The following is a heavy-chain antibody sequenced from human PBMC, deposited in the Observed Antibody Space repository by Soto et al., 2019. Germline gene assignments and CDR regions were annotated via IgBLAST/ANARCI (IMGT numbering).Heavy chain of an antibody. D-gene: IGHD3-10*01. CDR2: IYHSGST. Sequence: LETLSLTCPVSARSITRRYWWRSVRQSPGKGLEWSGEIYHSGSTNYNPSLKSRVTISVDKSKNQFSLNLSSVTAADTAVYYCARDQNGSGNYYTRYFDYWGQGTLVTVS. J-gene: IGHJ4*02. CDR3: ARDQNGSGNYYTRYFDY. V-gene: IGHV4-4*03. CDR1: ARSITRRYW.